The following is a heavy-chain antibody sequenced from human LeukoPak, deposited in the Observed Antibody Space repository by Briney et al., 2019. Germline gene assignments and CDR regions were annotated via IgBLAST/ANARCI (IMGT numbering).Heavy chain of an antibody. CDR1: GFTFTNYW. J-gene: IGHJ6*03. CDR2: IKQDGSEK. Sequence: PGGSLRLSCAASGFTFTNYWMSWFRQAPGKGLEWVANIKQDGSEKLYVDSVKGRFTVSRDNAKNSLYLQMNSLRAEDTAVYYCAKAPRFGDHATEYYYYYMDVWGKGTTVTVSS. V-gene: IGHV3-7*03. CDR3: AKAPRFGDHATEYYYYYMDV. D-gene: IGHD3-3*01.